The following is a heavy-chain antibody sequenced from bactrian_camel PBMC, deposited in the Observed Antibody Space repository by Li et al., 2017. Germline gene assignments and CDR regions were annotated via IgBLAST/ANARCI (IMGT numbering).Heavy chain of an antibody. CDR1: RYQRHNYC. CDR2: IDSAGNA. J-gene: IGHJ4*01. Sequence: VQLVESGGGSVQAGGSLRLSCAGSRYQRHNYCMGWFRQAPGKEREGVVCIDSAGNAKYADYVKDRFTISKDNAKSTLSLQMNSLKPEDTAMYYCGASQSDGGCFDGGRMSTAYWGQGTQVTVS. D-gene: IGHD3*01. V-gene: IGHV3S53*01. CDR3: GASQSDGGCFDGGRMSTAY.